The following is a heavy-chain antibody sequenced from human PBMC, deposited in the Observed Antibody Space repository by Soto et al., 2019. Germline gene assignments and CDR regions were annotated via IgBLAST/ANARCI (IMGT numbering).Heavy chain of an antibody. V-gene: IGHV3-64*02. CDR1: GFTFSSYA. D-gene: IGHD6-19*01. CDR3: ARGGGQWLVLAY. Sequence: EVPLVESGEGLVQPGGSLRLSCAASGFTFSSYAMHWVRQAPGKGLEYVSAISSNGGSTYYADSVKGRFTISRDNSKNTLYLQMGSLRAEDMAVYYCARGGGQWLVLAYWGQGTLVTVSS. CDR2: ISSNGGST. J-gene: IGHJ4*02.